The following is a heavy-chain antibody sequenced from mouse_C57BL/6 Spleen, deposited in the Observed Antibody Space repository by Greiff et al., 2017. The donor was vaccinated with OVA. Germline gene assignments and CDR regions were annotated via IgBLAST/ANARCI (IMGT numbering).Heavy chain of an antibody. D-gene: IGHD1-1*01. CDR2: IHPNSGST. Sequence: QVQLQQPGAELVKPGASVKLSCKASGYTFTSYWMHWVKQRPGQGLEWIGMIHPNSGSTNYNEKFKSKATLTVDKSSSTAYMQLSSLTSEDSAVYYCAREGYYGSRPYFDDWGQGTTLTVSS. CDR1: GYTFTSYW. J-gene: IGHJ2*01. CDR3: AREGYYGSRPYFDD. V-gene: IGHV1-64*01.